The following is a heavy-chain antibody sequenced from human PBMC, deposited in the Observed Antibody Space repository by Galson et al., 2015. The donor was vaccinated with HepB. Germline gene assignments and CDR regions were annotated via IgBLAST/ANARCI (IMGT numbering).Heavy chain of an antibody. CDR1: GFTFDDYT. CDR2: ISWSGTYI. D-gene: IGHD5/OR15-5a*01. V-gene: IGHV3-9*03. CDR3: AKDHSSTDFYYYIDV. J-gene: IGHJ6*03. Sequence: SLRLSCAASGFTFDDYTMHWVRQPPGKGLEWVSGISWSGTYIGYADSVKGRFTISRDNAKNSLYLQMNSLRTEDMALYYCAKDHSSTDFYYYIDVWGKGTTVTVSS.